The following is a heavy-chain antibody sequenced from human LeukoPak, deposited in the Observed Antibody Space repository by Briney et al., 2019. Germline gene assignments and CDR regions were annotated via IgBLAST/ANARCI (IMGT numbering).Heavy chain of an antibody. D-gene: IGHD5-18*01. J-gene: IGHJ4*02. Sequence: PSETLSLTCAVYGGSFSGYYWSWIRQPPGKGLEWIGEINHSGSTNYNPSLKSRVTISVDTSKNQFSLKLSSVTAADTAVYYCARWRGYSYGLDYWGQGTLVTVSS. CDR2: INHSGST. CDR3: ARWRGYSYGLDY. CDR1: GGSFSGYY. V-gene: IGHV4-34*01.